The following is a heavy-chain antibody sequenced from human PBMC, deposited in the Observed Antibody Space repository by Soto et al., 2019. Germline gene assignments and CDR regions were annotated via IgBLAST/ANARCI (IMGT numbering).Heavy chain of an antibody. Sequence: ASVKVSCNASGYTFTSYYMHWVRQAPGQGLEWMGIINPSGGSTSYAQKFQGRVTMTRDTSTSTVYMELSSLRSEDTAVYYCARGGRYFDWLTSVFDYWGQGTLVTVSS. CDR2: INPSGGST. V-gene: IGHV1-46*03. CDR1: GYTFTSYY. D-gene: IGHD3-9*01. J-gene: IGHJ4*02. CDR3: ARGGRYFDWLTSVFDY.